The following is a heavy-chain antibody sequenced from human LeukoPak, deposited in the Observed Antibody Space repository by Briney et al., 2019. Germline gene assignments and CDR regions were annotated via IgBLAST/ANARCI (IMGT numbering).Heavy chain of an antibody. D-gene: IGHD3-3*01. V-gene: IGHV4-61*01. J-gene: IGHJ6*02. CDR1: GGSVSSGSYY. CDR3: ARDRIKYDFWSGYYGSGVYYYYGMDV. Sequence: SETLSLTCTVSGGSVSSGSYYWGWIRQPAGKGLEWIGYIYYSGSTNYNPSLKSRVTISVDTSKNQFSLKLSSVTAADTAVYYCARDRIKYDFWSGYYGSGVYYYYGMDVWGQGTTVTVSS. CDR2: IYYSGST.